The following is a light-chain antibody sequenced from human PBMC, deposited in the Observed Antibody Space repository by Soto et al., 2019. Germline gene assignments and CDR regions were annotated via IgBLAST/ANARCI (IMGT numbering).Light chain of an antibody. CDR2: LGS. J-gene: IGKJ3*01. V-gene: IGKV2-28*01. CDR3: MQALQTPIT. CDR1: QSLLHSNGYND. Sequence: DIVMTQSPLSLPVTPGEPASISCRSSQSLLHSNGYNDLDWYLQKPGQSPQLLIYLGSDRASGVPDRCSGSETSTDFTLKISRVEAEDVGVYYGMQALQTPITFGPGTKVDIK.